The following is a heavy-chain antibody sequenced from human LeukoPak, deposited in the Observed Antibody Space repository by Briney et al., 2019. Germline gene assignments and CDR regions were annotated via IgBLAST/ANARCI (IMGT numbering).Heavy chain of an antibody. J-gene: IGHJ5*02. Sequence: PSETLSLTCAVYGGSFSGYYWSWIRQPPGKGLEWIGEINHSGSTNYNPSLKSRVTISVDTSKNQFSLKLSSVTAADTAVYYCARSPRGDITTFAPRWFDPWGQGTLVTVSS. V-gene: IGHV4-34*01. CDR1: GGSFSGYY. CDR3: ARSPRGDITTFAPRWFDP. CDR2: INHSGST. D-gene: IGHD3-3*01.